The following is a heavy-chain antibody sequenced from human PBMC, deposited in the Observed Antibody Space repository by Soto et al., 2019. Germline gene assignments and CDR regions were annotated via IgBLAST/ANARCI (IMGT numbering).Heavy chain of an antibody. CDR1: GGSISSYY. V-gene: IGHV4-59*01. D-gene: IGHD3-22*01. J-gene: IGHJ3*02. Sequence: SETLSLTCIVSGGSISSYYWSWIRQPPGKGLEWIGYIYYSGSTNYNPSLKSRVTISVDTSKNQFSLKLSSVTAADTAVYYCARDLGDSSGYYYVGAFDIWGKGTIGTVTS. CDR3: ARDLGDSSGYYYVGAFDI. CDR2: IYYSGST.